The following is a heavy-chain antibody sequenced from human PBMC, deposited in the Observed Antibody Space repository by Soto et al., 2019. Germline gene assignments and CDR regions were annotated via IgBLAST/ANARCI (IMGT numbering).Heavy chain of an antibody. J-gene: IGHJ5*02. Sequence: SETLSLTCAVYGGSFSGYYWSWIRQPPGKGLEWIGEINHSGSTNYNPSLKSRVTISVDTSKNQFSLKLSSVTAADTAVYYCARVYGSGSYPEFDPWGQGTLVTVSS. CDR2: INHSGST. CDR3: ARVYGSGSYPEFDP. D-gene: IGHD3-10*01. CDR1: GGSFSGYY. V-gene: IGHV4-34*01.